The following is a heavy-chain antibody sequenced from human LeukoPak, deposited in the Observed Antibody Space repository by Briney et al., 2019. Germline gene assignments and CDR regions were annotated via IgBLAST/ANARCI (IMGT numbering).Heavy chain of an antibody. CDR1: GFTFSSYW. V-gene: IGHV3-74*01. D-gene: IGHD5/OR15-5a*01. J-gene: IGHJ3*02. CDR2: IKTDGSST. CDR3: ARGVSGTGPDI. Sequence: PGGSLRLSCAASGFTFSSYWMHWVRKAPRKGLVWVSRIKTDGSSTDYADSVKGRFTISRDNAKNTMYLQMSSLRAEDTAVYYCARGVSGTGPDIWGLGTMVTVSS.